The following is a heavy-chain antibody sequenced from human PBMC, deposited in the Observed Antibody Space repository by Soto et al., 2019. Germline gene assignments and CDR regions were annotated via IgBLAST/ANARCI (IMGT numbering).Heavy chain of an antibody. V-gene: IGHV3-30*04. Sequence: QVQLVESGGGVVQPGMSLRLSCAASGFTFSSYAMHWVRQAPGKGLEWVAVISYDGRHESYTDSVKGRFTISRDTSKNTMYLQLNGVRPEDTAVYYCAKDRTSDFWSAYFGSGGQGTVMAVSS. J-gene: IGHJ4*02. CDR2: ISYDGRHE. CDR3: AKDRTSDFWSAYFGS. D-gene: IGHD3-3*01. CDR1: GFTFSSYA.